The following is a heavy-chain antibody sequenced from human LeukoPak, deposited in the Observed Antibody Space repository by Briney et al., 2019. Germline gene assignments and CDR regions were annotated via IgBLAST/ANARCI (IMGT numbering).Heavy chain of an antibody. CDR2: IWYDGSNK. Sequence: GRSLRLSCAASGFTFSSYGMHWVRQAPGKGLERVAVIWYDGSNKYYADSVKGRFTISRDNSKNTLYLQMNSLRAEDTAVYYCAREGDSDTAYDGTDVWGQGTTVTVSS. V-gene: IGHV3-33*01. CDR1: GFTFSSYG. J-gene: IGHJ6*02. CDR3: AREGDSDTAYDGTDV. D-gene: IGHD5-18*01.